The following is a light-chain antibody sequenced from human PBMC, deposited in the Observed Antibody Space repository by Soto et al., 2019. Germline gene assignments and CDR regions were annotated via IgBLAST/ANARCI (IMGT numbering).Light chain of an antibody. Sequence: QSALTQPASMSGSPGQSITISCTGTSSDIGGYNYVSWYQQHPGKAPKLMIYDVSNWPSGVSKRFSGSKSANTASLTISGVEAEDEADYYCSSYTSSSTVVFGGGTKLTVL. V-gene: IGLV2-14*03. CDR2: DVS. CDR3: SSYTSSSTVV. J-gene: IGLJ2*01. CDR1: SSDIGGYNY.